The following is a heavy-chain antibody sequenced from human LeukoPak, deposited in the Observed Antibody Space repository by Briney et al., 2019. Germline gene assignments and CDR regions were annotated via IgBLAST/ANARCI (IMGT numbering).Heavy chain of an antibody. Sequence: GGSLRLSCAASGFTFSSYGMHWVRQAPGKGLEWVAVIWYDGSNKYYADSVKGRFTISRDNSKNTLYLQMSSLRAEDTAVYYCARDPFPYYYGSGSYYNGEWGQGTLVTVSS. CDR3: ARDPFPYYYGSGSYYNGE. CDR2: IWYDGSNK. D-gene: IGHD3-10*01. J-gene: IGHJ4*02. V-gene: IGHV3-33*01. CDR1: GFTFSSYG.